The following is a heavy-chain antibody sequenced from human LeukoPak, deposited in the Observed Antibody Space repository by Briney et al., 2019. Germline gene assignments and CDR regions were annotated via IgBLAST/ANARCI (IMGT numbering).Heavy chain of an antibody. CDR2: IIPIFGTA. V-gene: IGHV1-69*05. Sequence: GASVKVSCKASGGTFSSYAISWVRRAPGQGREWMGRIIPIFGTANYAQKFQGRVTITTDESTSTAYMELSSLRSEDTAVYYCARDRSWGDTEYFQHWGQGTLLTVSS. CDR1: GGTFSSYA. J-gene: IGHJ1*01. CDR3: ARDRSWGDTEYFQH. D-gene: IGHD2-21*02.